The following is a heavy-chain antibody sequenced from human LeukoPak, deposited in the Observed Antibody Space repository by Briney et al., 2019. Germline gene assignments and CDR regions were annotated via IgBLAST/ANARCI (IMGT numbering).Heavy chain of an antibody. CDR2: IQQDGSYQ. CDR3: ARDPEGVNYYMDV. Sequence: GGSLRLSCAASGFTFDSYWMSWVRQAPGKGLEWVANIQQDGSYQYLVDSVKGRFTISRDNAKNSLYLQMNSLRADDTGVYYCARDPEGVNYYMDVWGKGTTVTVSS. CDR1: GFTFDSYW. J-gene: IGHJ6*03. V-gene: IGHV3-7*01. D-gene: IGHD1-14*01.